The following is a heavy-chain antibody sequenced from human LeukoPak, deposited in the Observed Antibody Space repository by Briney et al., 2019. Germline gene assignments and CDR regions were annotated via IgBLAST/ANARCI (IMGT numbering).Heavy chain of an antibody. J-gene: IGHJ4*02. CDR2: VSSYDGNT. D-gene: IGHD3-10*01. CDR1: GYTFSSYG. Sequence: GASVKLSCKASGYTFSSYGFSWMRQPPGQGLEWIGWVSSYDGNTNSAQKFRGRVTMTTDTSTTTAYMELSSLRSDDTAVYYCVRDAYGSGKGYFDYWGQGTLVTVSS. V-gene: IGHV1-18*04. CDR3: VRDAYGSGKGYFDY.